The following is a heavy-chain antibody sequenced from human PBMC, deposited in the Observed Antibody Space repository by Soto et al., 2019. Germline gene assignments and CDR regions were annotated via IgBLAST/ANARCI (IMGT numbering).Heavy chain of an antibody. D-gene: IGHD6-13*01. CDR3: ARGSSSWSKSLGFDY. CDR1: GGSISSYY. CDR2: IYYSGST. V-gene: IGHV4-59*01. J-gene: IGHJ4*02. Sequence: SETLSLTCTVSGGSISSYYWSWIRQPPGKGLEWIGYIYYSGSTNYNPSLKSRVTLSVDTSKNQFSLKLSSVTAADTAVYYCARGSSSWSKSLGFDYWGQGTLVTVSS.